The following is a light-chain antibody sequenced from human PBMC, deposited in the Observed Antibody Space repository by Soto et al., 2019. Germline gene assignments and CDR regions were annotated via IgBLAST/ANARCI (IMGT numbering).Light chain of an antibody. CDR2: DAS. V-gene: IGKV3-11*01. CDR3: HQSSCWST. Sequence: EVVLTQSPATLSLSHGERATLXXRASQSVSTYLSGYQQKPDQAPRVRIEDASNRATGIPGRFSGSGSAADFTLIISSLEPEDFAVYYYHQSSCWSTFGQGTRLEIK. J-gene: IGKJ5*01. CDR1: QSVSTY.